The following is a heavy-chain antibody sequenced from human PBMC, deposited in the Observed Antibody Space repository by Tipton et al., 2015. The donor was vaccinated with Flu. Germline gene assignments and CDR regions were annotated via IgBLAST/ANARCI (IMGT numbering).Heavy chain of an antibody. V-gene: IGHV3-23*01. Sequence: SLRLSCAASEFNMNSIAMSWVRQAPGKGLEWVSTISGQTTHTNYAASVEGRFTMARDDSKNLLYLQMKSLRVDDTAVYFCAPTPGAVAGNPGYYWGMDVRGPGTTVTVSS. CDR1: EFNMNSIA. CDR2: ISGQTTHT. D-gene: IGHD6-19*01. CDR3: APTPGAVAGNPGYYWGMDV. J-gene: IGHJ6*02.